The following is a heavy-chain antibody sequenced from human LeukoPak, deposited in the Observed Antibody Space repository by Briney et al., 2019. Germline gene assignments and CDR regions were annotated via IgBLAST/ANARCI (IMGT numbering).Heavy chain of an antibody. CDR3: ARGTAAAGNWFDP. CDR1: GGSFSGYY. V-gene: IGHV4-34*01. J-gene: IGHJ5*02. D-gene: IGHD6-13*01. CDR2: INHSGST. Sequence: PSETLSLTRAVYGGSFSGYYWSWIRQPPGKGLEWIGEINHSGSTNYNPSLKRRVTISVDTSKNQFSLKLSSVTAADTAVYYCARGTAAAGNWFDPWGQETLVSVSS.